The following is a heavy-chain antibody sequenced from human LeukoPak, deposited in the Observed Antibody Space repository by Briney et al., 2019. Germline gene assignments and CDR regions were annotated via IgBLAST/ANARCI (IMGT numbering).Heavy chain of an antibody. V-gene: IGHV4-39*06. CDR2: IYYSGST. CDR1: GGSISSSSYY. J-gene: IGHJ4*02. Sequence: SETLSLTCTVSGGSISSSSYYWGWIRQPPGKGLEWIGSIYYSGSTNYNPSLKSRVTISVDTTKNQFTLKLSSVTAADTAVYYCARSINYYGSGYRYSDNWGQGTLVTVSS. D-gene: IGHD3-10*01. CDR3: ARSINYYGSGYRYSDN.